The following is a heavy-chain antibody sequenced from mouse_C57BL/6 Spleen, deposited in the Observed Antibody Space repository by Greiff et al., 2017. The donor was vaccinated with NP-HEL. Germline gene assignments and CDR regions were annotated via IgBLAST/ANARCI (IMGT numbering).Heavy chain of an antibody. Sequence: EVQGVESGGGLVQPGGSMKLSCAASGFTFSDSWMDWVRQSPEQGLEWVAEIRNKANNHASYYAESVKGRFTISRDDSKSSVYLQMNSLRAEDNGIYYCTEGTDFDDWGQGTTLTVSS. J-gene: IGHJ2*01. V-gene: IGHV6-6*01. CDR2: IRNKANNHAS. CDR1: GFTFSDSW. D-gene: IGHD3-3*01. CDR3: TEGTDFDD.